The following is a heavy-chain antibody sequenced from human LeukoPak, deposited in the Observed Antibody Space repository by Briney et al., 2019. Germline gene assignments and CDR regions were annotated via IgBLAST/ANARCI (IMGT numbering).Heavy chain of an antibody. J-gene: IGHJ4*02. CDR3: ARILGRLFDY. V-gene: IGHV4-39*01. Sequence: SETLSLPCTVSGGSISSSSYYWGWIRQPPGKGLEWIGSIYYSGSTYYNPSLKSRVTISVDTSKNQFSLKLSSVTAADTAVYYCARILGRLFDYWGQGTLVTVSS. CDR1: GGSISSSSYY. CDR2: IYYSGST. D-gene: IGHD7-27*01.